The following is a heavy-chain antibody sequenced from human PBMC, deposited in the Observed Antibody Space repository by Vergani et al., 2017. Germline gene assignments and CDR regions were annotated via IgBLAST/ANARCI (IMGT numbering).Heavy chain of an antibody. CDR2: INHSGST. CDR3: ARAGSSGHWGMDV. V-gene: IGHV4-34*01. Sequence: QVQLQQWGAGLLKPSETLSLPCAVYGGSFSGYYWSWIRQPPGKGLEWIGEINHSGSTNYNPSLKSRVTISVDTSKNQFSLKLSSVTAADTAVYYCARAGSSGHWGMDVWGQGTTVTVSS. D-gene: IGHD3-22*01. CDR1: GGSFSGYY. J-gene: IGHJ6*02.